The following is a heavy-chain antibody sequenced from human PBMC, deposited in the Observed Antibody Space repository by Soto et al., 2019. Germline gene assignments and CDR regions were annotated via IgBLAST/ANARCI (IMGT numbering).Heavy chain of an antibody. V-gene: IGHV4-34*01. CDR2: INHSGST. Sequence: SETLSLTCAVYGGSFSGYYWSWIRQPPGKGLEWIGEINHSGSTNYNPSLKSRVTISVDTSKNQFSLKLSSVTAADTAVYYCASFPPKDYYYYYMDVWGKGTTVTVSS. CDR1: GGSFSGYY. CDR3: ASFPPKDYYYYYMDV. J-gene: IGHJ6*03.